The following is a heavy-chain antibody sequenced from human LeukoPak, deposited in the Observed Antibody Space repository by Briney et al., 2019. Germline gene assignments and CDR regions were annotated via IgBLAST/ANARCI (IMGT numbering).Heavy chain of an antibody. J-gene: IGHJ4*02. CDR3: ARDWWDSSGYYDY. CDR1: GFTFSDYY. CDR2: ISSSGSTI. D-gene: IGHD3-22*01. Sequence: GGSLRLSCAASGFTFSDYYMSWVRQAPGKGLEWISYISSSGSTIYYADSVKGRFIISRDNAKNSMYLQMNSLRAEDTAVYYCARDWWDSSGYYDYWGQGTLVTVSS. V-gene: IGHV3-11*04.